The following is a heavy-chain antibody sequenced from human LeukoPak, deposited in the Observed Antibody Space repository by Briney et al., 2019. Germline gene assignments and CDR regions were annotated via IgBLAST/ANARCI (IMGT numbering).Heavy chain of an antibody. Sequence: SVKVSCKASGGTFSSYAISWVRQAPGQGLEWMGGIIPIFGTANYAQKLQGRVTITADESTSTAYMELSSLRSEDTAVYYCASLFNYSSGWYREVGPDYWGQGTLVTVSS. J-gene: IGHJ4*02. CDR2: IIPIFGTA. CDR3: ASLFNYSSGWYREVGPDY. CDR1: GGTFSSYA. V-gene: IGHV1-69*13. D-gene: IGHD6-19*01.